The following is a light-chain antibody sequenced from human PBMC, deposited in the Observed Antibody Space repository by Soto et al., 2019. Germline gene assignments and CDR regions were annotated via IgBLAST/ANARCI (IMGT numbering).Light chain of an antibody. CDR1: QSVSSNH. CDR3: QQYGSSPKT. V-gene: IGKV3-20*01. CDR2: GAS. Sequence: EIVLTQSPGTLSLSPGERATLSCRASQSVSSNHLAWYQQKRGQAPRLLIYGASSKATGVPDRFSGSGSGTDFTLNISSLEPEDFAVYYCQQYGSSPKTFGQGTKVEIK. J-gene: IGKJ1*01.